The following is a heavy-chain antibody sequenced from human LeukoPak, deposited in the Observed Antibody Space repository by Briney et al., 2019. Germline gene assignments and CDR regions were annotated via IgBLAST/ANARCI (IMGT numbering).Heavy chain of an antibody. D-gene: IGHD2-2*01. V-gene: IGHV1-69*02. CDR1: GGTFSSYT. CDR2: IIPILNII. J-gene: IGHJ6*02. CDR3: AKDGVVVVATSVYYYYYGMDV. Sequence: GASVKVSYKASGGTFSSYTISWVRQAPGQGLEWMGRIIPILNIIDYAQNFQGRVTLTADKSTSTAYMELTTLRSEDTAVYYCAKDGVVVVATSVYYYYYGMDVWGQGTTVTVSS.